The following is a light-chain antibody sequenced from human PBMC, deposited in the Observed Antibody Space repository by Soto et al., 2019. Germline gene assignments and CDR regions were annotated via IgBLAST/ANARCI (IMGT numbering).Light chain of an antibody. J-gene: IGLJ2*01. V-gene: IGLV2-14*01. CDR2: EVS. CDR3: SSYTSSSTPHVV. Sequence: QSALTQPASVSGSPGQSITISCTGTSSDVGGYNYVSWYQQHPSKAPKLMIYEVSNRPSGVSNRFSGSKSGNTASLTISGLQAEDEADYYCSSYTSSSTPHVVFGGGTKLTVL. CDR1: SSDVGGYNY.